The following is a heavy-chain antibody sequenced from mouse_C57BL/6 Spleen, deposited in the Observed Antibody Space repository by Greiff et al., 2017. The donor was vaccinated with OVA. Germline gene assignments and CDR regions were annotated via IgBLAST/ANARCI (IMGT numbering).Heavy chain of an antibody. CDR1: GYTFTDYY. V-gene: IGHV1-26*01. CDR2: INPNNGGT. Sequence: EVQLQQSGPELVKPGASVKISCKASGYTFTDYYMNWVKQSHGKSLEWIGDINPNNGGTSYNQKFKGKATLTVVKSSSTAYMELRSLTSEDSAVYYCARECYSFDYWGQGTTLTVSS. CDR3: ARECYSFDY. J-gene: IGHJ2*01.